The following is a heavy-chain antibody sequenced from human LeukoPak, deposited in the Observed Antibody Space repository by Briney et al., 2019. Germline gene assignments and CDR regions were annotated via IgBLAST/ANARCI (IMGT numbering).Heavy chain of an antibody. Sequence: AGGSLRLSCAASGFTFSSYAMHWVRQAPGKGLEWVAVISYDGSNKYYADSVKGRFTIPRDNSKNTLYLQMNSLRAEDTAVYYCAKEDSSSWSPNTDAFDIWGQGTMVTVSS. CDR2: ISYDGSNK. J-gene: IGHJ3*02. CDR1: GFTFSSYA. D-gene: IGHD6-13*01. CDR3: AKEDSSSWSPNTDAFDI. V-gene: IGHV3-30*04.